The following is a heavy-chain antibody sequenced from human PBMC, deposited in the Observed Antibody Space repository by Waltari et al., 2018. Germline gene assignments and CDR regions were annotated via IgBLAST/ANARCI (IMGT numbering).Heavy chain of an antibody. J-gene: IGHJ6*02. CDR2: INPSGGST. CDR1: GYTFPSYY. D-gene: IGHD2-2*01. CDR3: AREYGVVPATRQVKYYYYGMDV. V-gene: IGHV1-46*01. Sequence: QVQLVQSGAEVKKPGASVTVSCKASGYTFPSYYMPWVQQAPGQGLEWMGIINPSGGSTSYEQKFQGRVTMTRDTSTSTVYMELSSLRSEDTAVYYCAREYGVVPATRQVKYYYYGMDVWGQGTTVTVSS.